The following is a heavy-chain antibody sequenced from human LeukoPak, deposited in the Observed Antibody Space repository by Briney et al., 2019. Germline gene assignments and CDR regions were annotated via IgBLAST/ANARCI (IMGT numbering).Heavy chain of an antibody. CDR1: GFTFSSYG. CDR2: ISYDGSNT. J-gene: IGHJ4*02. V-gene: IGHV3-30*18. Sequence: GGSLRLSCAASGFTFSSYGMHWVRQAPGKGLEWVAVISYDGSNTYYADSVKGRFTISRDNSKNTVYLQMYSLRAEDTAVYYCAKVHLTYYYDSSGYGFQDSWGQGTLVTVSS. CDR3: AKVHLTYYYDSSGYGFQDS. D-gene: IGHD3-22*01.